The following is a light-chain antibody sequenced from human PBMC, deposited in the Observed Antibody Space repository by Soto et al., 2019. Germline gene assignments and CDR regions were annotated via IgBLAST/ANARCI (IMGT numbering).Light chain of an antibody. CDR3: QSYDSSFVL. Sequence: QSVLTQPPSVSGAPGQRVTISCTGSSSNTGAGYDVHWYQQLPGTAPKLLIYGNTNRPSGVPDRFSGSKSGASASLAITGLQTEDEADYYCQSYDSSFVLFGGGTKLTVL. V-gene: IGLV1-40*01. CDR2: GNT. J-gene: IGLJ2*01. CDR1: SSNTGAGYD.